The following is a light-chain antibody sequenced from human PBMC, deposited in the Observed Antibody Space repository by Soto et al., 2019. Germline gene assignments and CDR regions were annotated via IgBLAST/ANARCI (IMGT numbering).Light chain of an antibody. CDR2: GAS. CDR3: HQYGSSPRFT. CDR1: QSVSSSY. J-gene: IGKJ3*01. V-gene: IGKV3-20*01. Sequence: EMVLTQSPGTLSLSPGERATLSCRASQSVSSSYLAWYQQKPGQAPRLLIYGASSRATDIPDRFSGSGSGTDFTLTISKLEAEDFAVYYCHQYGSSPRFTFGPRTKVDIK.